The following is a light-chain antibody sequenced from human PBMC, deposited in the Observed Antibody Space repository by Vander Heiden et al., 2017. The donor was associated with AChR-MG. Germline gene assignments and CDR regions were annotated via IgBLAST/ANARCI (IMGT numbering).Light chain of an antibody. Sequence: AIRITQSPFSLSASTGDRVTITCRASQGISSYLAWYQQKPGKAPKLLIYAASTLQSGVPSRFSGSGFGTDFTLTISCLQSEDFATYYCQQYYSYPWTFGQGTKVEIK. J-gene: IGKJ1*01. CDR2: AAS. V-gene: IGKV1-8*01. CDR1: QGISSY. CDR3: QQYYSYPWT.